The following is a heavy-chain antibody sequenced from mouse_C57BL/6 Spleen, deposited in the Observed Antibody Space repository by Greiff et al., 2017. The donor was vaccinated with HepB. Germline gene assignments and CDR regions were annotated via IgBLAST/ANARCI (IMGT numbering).Heavy chain of an antibody. J-gene: IGHJ4*01. CDR2: INPNYGTT. Sequence: VQLKESGPELVKPGASVKISCKASGYSFTDYNMNWVKQSNGKSLEWIGVINPNYGTTSYNQKFKGKATLTVDQSSSTAYMQLNSLTSEDSAVYYCAREDYGSFYAMDDWGQGTSVTLSS. D-gene: IGHD1-1*01. CDR1: GYSFTDYN. CDR3: AREDYGSFYAMDD. V-gene: IGHV1-39*01.